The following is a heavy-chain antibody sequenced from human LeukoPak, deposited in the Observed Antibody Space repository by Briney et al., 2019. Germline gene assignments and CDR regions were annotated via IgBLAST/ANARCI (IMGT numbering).Heavy chain of an antibody. D-gene: IGHD2/OR15-2a*01. V-gene: IGHV3-7*01. CDR3: ATKNFQL. CDR1: GFTFSSYW. CDR2: IKQDGSEK. Sequence: GGSLRLSCAASGFTFSSYWMNWVRQAPGKGLEWVANIKQDGSEKYYVDSVKGRFTISRDNAKNSLYLQMYSLRADDTAVYYFATKNFQLWGQGTLVTVSS. J-gene: IGHJ1*01.